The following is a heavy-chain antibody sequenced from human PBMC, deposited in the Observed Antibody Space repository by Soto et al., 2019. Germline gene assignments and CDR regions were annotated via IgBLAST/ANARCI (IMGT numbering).Heavy chain of an antibody. CDR3: VKDRDSNSWPSRDV. CDR1: GYTFTRNG. V-gene: IGHV1-18*01. CDR2: ISPNSGNI. J-gene: IGHJ6*02. D-gene: IGHD3-22*01. Sequence: QVHLVQSGAEVKKPGASVNVSCKTSGYTFTRNGISWVRQAPGQGLEWMGWISPNSGNIKYAQKLQGRVIMTTDTSTSTAYMELRSLRSDDTAVYYCVKDRDSNSWPSRDVWCPGTTVTGSS.